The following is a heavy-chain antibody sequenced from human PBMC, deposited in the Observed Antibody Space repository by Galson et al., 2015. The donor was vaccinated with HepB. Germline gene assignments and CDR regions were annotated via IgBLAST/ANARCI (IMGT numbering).Heavy chain of an antibody. CDR1: GFTVSSNY. J-gene: IGHJ3*02. D-gene: IGHD1-26*01. CDR3: ASPTSGSYRGDAFDI. CDR2: IYSGVST. Sequence: ALRLSCAASGFTVSSNYMSWVRQAPGKGLEWDSVIYSGVSTYYADAVKGRFTISRDNSKNTLYLQMNSLRAEDTAVYYCASPTSGSYRGDAFDIWGQGTMVTVSS. V-gene: IGHV3-66*01.